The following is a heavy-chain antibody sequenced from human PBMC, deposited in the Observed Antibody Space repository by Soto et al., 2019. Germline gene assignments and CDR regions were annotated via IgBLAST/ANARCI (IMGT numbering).Heavy chain of an antibody. V-gene: IGHV1-69*13. J-gene: IGHJ5*02. Sequence: GSSVKGSCKASGYTFTGYYMHWVRQAPGQGLEWMGGVIPMFGTPHYAEKFQDRVTITADESTGTAYLELSSLTSEDTAVYYCAREVVETSSLWLDPWGQGTLVTVSS. CDR3: AREVVETSSLWLDP. CDR2: VIPMFGTP. D-gene: IGHD6-6*01. CDR1: GYTFTGYY.